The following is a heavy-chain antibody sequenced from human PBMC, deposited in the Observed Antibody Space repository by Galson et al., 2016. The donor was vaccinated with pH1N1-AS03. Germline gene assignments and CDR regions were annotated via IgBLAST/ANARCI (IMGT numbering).Heavy chain of an antibody. V-gene: IGHV1-69*06. J-gene: IGHJ4*02. CDR2: ISPIFGSA. CDR1: GGTLNNYA. Sequence: SVKVSCKASGGTLNNYAVNWVRQAPGQGLEWMGGISPIFGSANHAQKFQGRVTITADIFTNTAYMELSGLSSEDTAVYYCARGLTYQFGSGSGFWGQGTPVTVSS. CDR3: ARGLTYQFGSGSGF. D-gene: IGHD3-10*01.